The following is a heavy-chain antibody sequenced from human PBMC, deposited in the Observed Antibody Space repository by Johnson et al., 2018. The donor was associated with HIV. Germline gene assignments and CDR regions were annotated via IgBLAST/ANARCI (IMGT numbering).Heavy chain of an antibody. D-gene: IGHD3-3*01. Sequence: VQLVESGGGVVQPGRSLRLSCAASGFTFSNFGMHWVRQAPGKGLEWVAVIWYDGSNTYYADSVKGRFTISRDNSKSTLYLQMNSLRAEDTAVYYCANDFWSGSGIWGQGTMVTVSS. J-gene: IGHJ3*02. CDR1: GFTFSNFG. CDR3: ANDFWSGSGI. V-gene: IGHV3-33*06. CDR2: IWYDGSNT.